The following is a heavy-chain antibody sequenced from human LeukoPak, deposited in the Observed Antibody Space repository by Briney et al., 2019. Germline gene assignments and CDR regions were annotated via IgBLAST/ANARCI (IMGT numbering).Heavy chain of an antibody. Sequence: ASVKVSCKASGGTFSRYAISWVRQAPGQGLEWMGWINTNTGNPTYAQGFTGRFVFSLDTSVSTAYLQISSLKAEDTAVYYCARDPRTTVTTLDYYYYYYMDVWGKGTTVTVSS. CDR2: INTNTGNP. J-gene: IGHJ6*03. CDR3: ARDPRTTVTTLDYYYYYYMDV. CDR1: GGTFSRYA. D-gene: IGHD4-17*01. V-gene: IGHV7-4-1*02.